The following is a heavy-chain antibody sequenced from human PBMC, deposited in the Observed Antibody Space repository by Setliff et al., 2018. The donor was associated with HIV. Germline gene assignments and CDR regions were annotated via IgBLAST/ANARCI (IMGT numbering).Heavy chain of an antibody. V-gene: IGHV1-2*06. CDR2: ISPNSGGA. CDR3: AKGQGPVDY. Sequence: ASVKVSCKVSGYTLSELSMHWVRQAPGKGLEWMGRISPNSGGAQYAQKFQGRFTLTTDTSISTAYMELSGPRSDDTAVYYCAKGQGPVDYWGQGTLVTVSS. CDR1: GYTLSELS. J-gene: IGHJ4*02.